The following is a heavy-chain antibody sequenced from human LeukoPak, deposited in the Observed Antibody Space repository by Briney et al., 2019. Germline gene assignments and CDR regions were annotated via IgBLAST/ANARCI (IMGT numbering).Heavy chain of an antibody. J-gene: IGHJ3*02. CDR3: ARVFPSPYYYDSRGDAFDI. Sequence: GASVKVSCRASAYILANYGISWVRQAPGQGLEWMGWISADNGNTNYAQKLQGRVTMTTDTSTSTVYMELRSLRSDDTAVYYCARVFPSPYYYDSRGDAFDIWGQGTMVTVSS. V-gene: IGHV1-18*01. CDR2: ISADNGNT. D-gene: IGHD3-22*01. CDR1: AYILANYG.